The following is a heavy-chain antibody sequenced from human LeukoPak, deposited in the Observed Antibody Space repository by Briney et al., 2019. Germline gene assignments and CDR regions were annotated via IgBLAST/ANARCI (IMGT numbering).Heavy chain of an antibody. V-gene: IGHV1-2*06. CDR1: GYTLTAFY. D-gene: IGHD6-13*01. CDR3: ARGYSSSWLDY. CDR2: INPNSGGT. J-gene: IGHJ4*02. Sequence: ASVKVSCKASGYTLTAFYMHWVRQAPGQGLEWMGRINPNSGGTKYAQKFQGRVTMTTDTSINTAYLELSRLRSDDTAVYYCARGYSSSWLDYWGQGTLVTVSS.